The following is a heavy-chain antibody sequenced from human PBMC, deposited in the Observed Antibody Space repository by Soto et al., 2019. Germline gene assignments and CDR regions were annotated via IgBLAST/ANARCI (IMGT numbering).Heavy chain of an antibody. CDR3: ARSDYDILTGYQYYFDY. CDR2: INHSGST. V-gene: IGHV4-34*01. D-gene: IGHD3-9*01. Sequence: AVYGGSFSGYYWSWIRQPPGKGLEWIGEINHSGSTNYNPSLKSRVTISVDTSKNQFSLRLSSVTAADTAVYYCARSDYDILTGYQYYFDYWGKGTLVTVSS. CDR1: GGSFSGYY. J-gene: IGHJ4*02.